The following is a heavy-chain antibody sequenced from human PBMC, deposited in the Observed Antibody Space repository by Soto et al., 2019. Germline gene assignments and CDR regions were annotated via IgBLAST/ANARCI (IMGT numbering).Heavy chain of an antibody. CDR1: GYSFTSYW. J-gene: IGHJ6*03. D-gene: IGHD5-12*01. CDR2: IYPGDSDT. Sequence: GESLKISCKGSGYSFTSYWIGWVRQMPGKGLEWMGIIYPGDSDTRYSPSFQGQVTISADKSISTAYLQWSSLKASGTAMYYCARVLVASALYYYYYMDVWGKGTTVTVSS. CDR3: ARVLVASALYYYYYMDV. V-gene: IGHV5-51*01.